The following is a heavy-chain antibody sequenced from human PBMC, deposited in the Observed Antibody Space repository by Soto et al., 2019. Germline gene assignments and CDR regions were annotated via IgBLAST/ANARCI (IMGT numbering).Heavy chain of an antibody. CDR2: IYSDGNT. D-gene: IGHD2-2*01. CDR3: ARGRGNCVVTTCYLPFDP. J-gene: IGHJ5*02. CDR1: GFTVSSKY. V-gene: IGHV3-53*02. Sequence: EVQLVETGGGLIQPGGSLILSCAASGFTVSSKYMSWLRQAPGKGLEWVSIIYSDGNTYYADSVKGRFTISRANSKNTLNLQMNSLRAEDTAVYFCARGRGNCVVTTCYLPFDPWGQGTLVTVSS.